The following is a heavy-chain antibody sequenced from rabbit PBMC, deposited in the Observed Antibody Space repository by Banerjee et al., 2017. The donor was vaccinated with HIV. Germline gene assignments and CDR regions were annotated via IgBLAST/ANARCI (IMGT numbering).Heavy chain of an antibody. CDR3: ARVANGGYGSNL. V-gene: IGHV1S40*01. Sequence: QSLEESGGDLVKPEGSLTLTCTASGFSFSSSYYMCWVRQAPGKGLEWIACISTSRGNTYYASWPKGRFTISKTSSTTVTLQMTSLTATDTATYFCARVANGGYGSNLWGQGTLVTVS. D-gene: IGHD5-1*01. CDR1: GFSFSSSYY. J-gene: IGHJ3*01. CDR2: ISTSRGNT.